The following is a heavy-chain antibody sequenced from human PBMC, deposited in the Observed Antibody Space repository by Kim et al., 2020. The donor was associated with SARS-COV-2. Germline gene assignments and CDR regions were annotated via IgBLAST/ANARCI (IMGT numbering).Heavy chain of an antibody. CDR1: GGTFSSYA. D-gene: IGHD3-10*01. CDR3: AGDLGRLLWFGELDGGYGMDV. J-gene: IGHJ6*02. Sequence: SVKVSCKASGGTFSSYAISWVRQAPGQGLEWMGGIIPIFGTANYAQKFQGRVTITADESTSTAYMELSSLGSEDTAVYYCAGDLGRLLWFGELDGGYGMDVWVRGTTVTVSS. CDR2: IIPIFGTA. V-gene: IGHV1-69*13.